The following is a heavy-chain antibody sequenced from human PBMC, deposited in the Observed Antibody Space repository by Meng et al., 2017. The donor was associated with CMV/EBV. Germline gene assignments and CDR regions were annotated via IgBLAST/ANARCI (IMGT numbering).Heavy chain of an antibody. CDR1: GGTFSSYA. CDR3: ARMPRDGYNYIDY. Sequence: QVQVVQSGAEVKNPGSSGKLSCKASGGTFSSYAISWVRQSPGQGLEWMGGIIPIFGTANYAQKFQGRVTITADESTSTAYMELSSLRSEDTAVYYCARMPRDGYNYIDYWGQGTLVTVSS. J-gene: IGHJ4*02. CDR2: IIPIFGTA. V-gene: IGHV1-69*12. D-gene: IGHD5-24*01.